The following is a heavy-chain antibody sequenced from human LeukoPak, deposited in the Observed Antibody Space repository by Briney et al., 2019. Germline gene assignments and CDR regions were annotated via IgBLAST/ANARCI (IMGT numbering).Heavy chain of an antibody. CDR1: GFTFSSHG. J-gene: IGHJ4*02. V-gene: IGHV3-7*03. CDR2: IKLDGSEK. CDR3: ARDQYDTWSRRGNFDS. D-gene: IGHD3/OR15-3a*01. Sequence: GGSLRLSCAASGFTFSSHGMHWVRQAPGKGLEWVANIKLDGSEKNYVDSVKGRFTISRDNTKNSLYLQMNSLRAEDTAVFYCARDQYDTWSRRGNFDSWGQGTLVTVSS.